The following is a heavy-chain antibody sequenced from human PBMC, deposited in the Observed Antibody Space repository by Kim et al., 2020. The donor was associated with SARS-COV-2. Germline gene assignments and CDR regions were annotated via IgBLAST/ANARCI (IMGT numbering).Heavy chain of an antibody. Sequence: GGSLRLSCAASGFTFSSYAMHWVRQAPGKGLEWVAVISYDGSNKYYADSVKGRFTISRDNSKNTLYLQMNSLRAEDTAVYYCARDHMPNWGFDYWGQGTLVTVSS. J-gene: IGHJ4*02. V-gene: IGHV3-30*04. CDR1: GFTFSSYA. D-gene: IGHD7-27*01. CDR2: ISYDGSNK. CDR3: ARDHMPNWGFDY.